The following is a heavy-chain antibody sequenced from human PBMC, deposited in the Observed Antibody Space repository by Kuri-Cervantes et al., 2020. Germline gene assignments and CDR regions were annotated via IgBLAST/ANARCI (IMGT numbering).Heavy chain of an antibody. Sequence: ASVKVSCKASGYTFTTHGISWVRQAPGQGLEWMGCISTYNGDTTYAQKFQDRVTMTTDTSTNTAHMELRSPRSEDTAVYYCARSGVTPYFDYWGQGTLVTVSS. CDR3: ARSGVTPYFDY. CDR2: ISTYNGDT. CDR1: GYTFTTHG. V-gene: IGHV1-18*01. D-gene: IGHD3-3*01. J-gene: IGHJ4*02.